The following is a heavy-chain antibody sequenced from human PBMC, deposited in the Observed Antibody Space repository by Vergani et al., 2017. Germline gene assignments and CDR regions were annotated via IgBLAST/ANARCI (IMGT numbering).Heavy chain of an antibody. D-gene: IGHD6-13*01. CDR3: ARGWGIAAHALDY. V-gene: IGHV3-23*04. Sequence: VQLVESGGGVVQPGRSLRLSCAASGFTFSSYAMSWVRQAPGKGLEWVSAISGSGGSTYYADSVKGRFTISRDNSKNTLYLQMNSLRAEDTAVYYCARGWGIAAHALDYWGQGTLVTVSS. J-gene: IGHJ4*02. CDR1: GFTFSSYA. CDR2: ISGSGGST.